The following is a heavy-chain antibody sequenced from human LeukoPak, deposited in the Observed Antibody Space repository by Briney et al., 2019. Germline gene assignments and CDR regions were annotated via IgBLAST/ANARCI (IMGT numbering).Heavy chain of an antibody. CDR1: GGTFSSYA. J-gene: IGHJ4*02. CDR3: ARVSSWGNYYFDY. D-gene: IGHD6-13*01. V-gene: IGHV1-69*04. CDR2: VIPILGIA. Sequence: SVKVSCKASGGTFSSYAISWVRQAPGQGLEWMGRVIPILGIANYAQKFQGRVTITADKSTSTAYMELSRLRSDDTAVYYCARVSSWGNYYFDYWGQGTLVTVSS.